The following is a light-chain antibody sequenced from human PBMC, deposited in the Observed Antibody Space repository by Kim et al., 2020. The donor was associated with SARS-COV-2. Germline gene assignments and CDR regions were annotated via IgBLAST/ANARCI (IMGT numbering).Light chain of an antibody. CDR2: TNN. CDR1: SSNIGGNT. CDR3: AAWDDSLNTWV. J-gene: IGLJ3*02. Sequence: ELTQPPSASGTPGQRVSISCYGSSSNIGGNTVSWYQQFRGTAPKLLIFTNNQRPSGVPDRFSGSKSGTSASLAISGLQSEDEADYYCAAWDDSLNTWVFGGGTQLTVL. V-gene: IGLV1-44*01.